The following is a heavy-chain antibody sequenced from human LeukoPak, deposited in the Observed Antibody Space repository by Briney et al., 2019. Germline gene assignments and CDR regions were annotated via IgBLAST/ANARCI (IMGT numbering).Heavy chain of an antibody. V-gene: IGHV4-38-2*02. CDR3: ARLGITYYYDSSAPLDAFDI. D-gene: IGHD3-22*01. Sequence: SETLSLTCTVSGYSISSGYYWGWIRQPPGKGLEWIGSIYHSGSTYYNPSLKSRVTISVDTSKNQFSLKLSSVTAADTAVYYCARLGITYYYDSSAPLDAFDIWGQGTMVTVSS. CDR1: GYSISSGYY. CDR2: IYHSGST. J-gene: IGHJ3*02.